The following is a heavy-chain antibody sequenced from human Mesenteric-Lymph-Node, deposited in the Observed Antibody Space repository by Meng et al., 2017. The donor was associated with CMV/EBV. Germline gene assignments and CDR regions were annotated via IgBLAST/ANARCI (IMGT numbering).Heavy chain of an antibody. CDR2: IIPIFGTA. D-gene: IGHD2-2*02. Sequence: SVKVSCKASGGTFSSYAISWVRQAPGQGLEWMGGIIPIFGTANYAQKFQGRVTITTDESTSTAYMELRSLRSDDTAVYYCARGYCSSTSCYTRFPYYYYGMDVWGQGTTVTVSS. CDR3: ARGYCSSTSCYTRFPYYYYGMDV. CDR1: GGTFSSYA. J-gene: IGHJ6*02. V-gene: IGHV1-69*05.